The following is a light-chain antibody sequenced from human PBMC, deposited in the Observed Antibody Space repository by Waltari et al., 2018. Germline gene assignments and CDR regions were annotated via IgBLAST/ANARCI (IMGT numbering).Light chain of an antibody. CDR2: DFS. CDR3: SSYTCSSTVV. V-gene: IGLV2-14*03. J-gene: IGLJ2*01. CDR1: SSDVGGYNY. Sequence: QSALTQPASVSGSPGQSITISCTGTSSDVGGYNYVSWYKQNPGKATKLMIYDFSQRPSGVSNLVSGSKSGNTASLTISGLQAEDEADYYCSSYTCSSTVVFGGGTKLTVL.